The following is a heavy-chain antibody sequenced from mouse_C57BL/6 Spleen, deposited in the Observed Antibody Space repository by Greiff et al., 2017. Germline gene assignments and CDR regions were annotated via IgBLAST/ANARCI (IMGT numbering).Heavy chain of an antibody. J-gene: IGHJ2*01. CDR2: MYPGSGST. D-gene: IGHD2-3*01. CDR1: GYTFTSYW. V-gene: IGHV1-55*01. Sequence: QVQLQQPGAELVKPGASVKMSCKASGYTFTSYWITWVKQRPGQGLEWIGDMYPGSGSTNYNEKFKSKDTLTVDTSSSTAYMQLSSLTSEDSAVYYCANIYDGYSYFDYWGQGTTLTVSS. CDR3: ANIYDGYSYFDY.